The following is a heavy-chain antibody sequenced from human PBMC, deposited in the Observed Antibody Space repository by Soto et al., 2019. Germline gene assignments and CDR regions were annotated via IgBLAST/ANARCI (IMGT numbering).Heavy chain of an antibody. CDR3: ATEKYGAGRVGVYD. Sequence: QVQLVQSGAEVKKPGSSLKVSCETSGDTSTIYTITWVRQAPGQGLQWMGRIVPTLRLTNYAQEFEARLTITADTSTITAHMELSSLTSEATAVYYCATEKYGAGRVGVYDWGQGTTVTASS. D-gene: IGHD2-8*01. CDR1: GDTSTIYT. CDR2: IVPTLRLT. J-gene: IGHJ4*02. V-gene: IGHV1-69*08.